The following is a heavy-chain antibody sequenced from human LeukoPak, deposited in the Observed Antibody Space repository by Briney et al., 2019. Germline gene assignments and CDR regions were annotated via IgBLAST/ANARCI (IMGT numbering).Heavy chain of an antibody. CDR3: ARMWRLNQPTAMDV. D-gene: IGHD2-21*01. V-gene: IGHV4-39*07. CDR2: FYYSGST. Sequence: SETLSLTCTVSGGSISSSNNYWGWIRQPPGTGLEWIGSFYYSGSTYYNPSLKRRLTISVDTSKNQFSLKLSSVTAADTAVYYCARMWRLNQPTAMDVWGKGTTVTISS. CDR1: GGSISSSNNY. J-gene: IGHJ6*03.